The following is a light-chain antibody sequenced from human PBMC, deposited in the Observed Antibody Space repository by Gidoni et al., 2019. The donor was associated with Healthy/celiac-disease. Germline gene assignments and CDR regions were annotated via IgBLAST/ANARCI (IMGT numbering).Light chain of an antibody. CDR2: WAS. CDR3: QQYYSTPYT. Sequence: DTVTTQSLDMTAESLGERATSNCKSSQSVLYSSNNTNYLAWYQQKPGQPPKLLIYWASTRASWVPDRFSGSVSETDFTLTVSSLQSEVLAVYYCQQYYSTPYTFGQGTKLEIK. V-gene: IGKV4-1*01. CDR1: QSVLYSSNNTNY. J-gene: IGKJ2*01.